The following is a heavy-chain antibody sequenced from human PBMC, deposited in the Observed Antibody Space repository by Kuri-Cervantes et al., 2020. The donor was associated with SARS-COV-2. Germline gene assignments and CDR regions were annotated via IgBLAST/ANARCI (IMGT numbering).Heavy chain of an antibody. CDR1: GFTFSSYG. CDR3: ARGDFWSGYYIDY. CDR2: IRYDGSNK. V-gene: IGHV3-30*02. Sequence: GESLKISCAASGFTFSSYGMHWVRQAPGKGLEWVAFIRYDGSNKYYADSVKGRFTISRDNAKNSLYLQMNSLRAEDTAVYYCARGDFWSGYYIDYWGQGTLVTVSS. J-gene: IGHJ4*02. D-gene: IGHD3-3*01.